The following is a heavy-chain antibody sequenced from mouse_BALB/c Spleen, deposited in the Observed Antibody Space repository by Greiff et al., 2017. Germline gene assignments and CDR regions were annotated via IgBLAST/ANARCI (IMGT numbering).Heavy chain of an antibody. J-gene: IGHJ4*01. CDR1: GFNIKDTY. D-gene: IGHD2-14*01. CDR2: IDPANGNT. Sequence: VQLKESGAELVKPGASVKLSCTASGFNIKDTYMHWVKQRPEQGLEWIGRIDPANGNTKYDPKFQGKATITADTSSNTAYLQLSSLTSEDTAVYYCASSAYYRYDDYAMDYWGQGTSVTVSS. V-gene: IGHV14-3*02. CDR3: ASSAYYRYDDYAMDY.